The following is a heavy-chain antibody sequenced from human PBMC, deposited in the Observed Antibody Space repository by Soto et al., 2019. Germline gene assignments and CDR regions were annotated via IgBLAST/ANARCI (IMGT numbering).Heavy chain of an antibody. CDR1: GYSFTSYW. CDR2: IDPSDSYT. CDR3: ARQGIVVVPAARDYYYYGMAV. J-gene: IGHJ6*02. D-gene: IGHD2-2*01. V-gene: IGHV5-10-1*01. Sequence: PGESLKISCKGSGYSFTSYWISWVRQMPGKGLEWMGRIDPSDSYTNYSPSFQGHVTISADKSISTAYLQWSSLKASDTAVYYCARQGIVVVPAARDYYYYGMAVWGQGTTVTVSS.